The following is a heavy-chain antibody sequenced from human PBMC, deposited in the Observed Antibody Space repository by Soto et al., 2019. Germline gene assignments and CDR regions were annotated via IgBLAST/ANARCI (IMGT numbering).Heavy chain of an antibody. V-gene: IGHV4-59*08. Sequence: SETLSLTCTVSGGSISSYYWSWIRQPPGKGLEWIGYIYYSGSTNYNPSLKSRVTISVDTSKNQFSLKLSSVTAADTAVYYCARHVGVLLWFGELLGFDPWGQGTLVTVSS. J-gene: IGHJ5*02. CDR2: IYYSGST. CDR3: ARHVGVLLWFGELLGFDP. D-gene: IGHD3-10*01. CDR1: GGSISSYY.